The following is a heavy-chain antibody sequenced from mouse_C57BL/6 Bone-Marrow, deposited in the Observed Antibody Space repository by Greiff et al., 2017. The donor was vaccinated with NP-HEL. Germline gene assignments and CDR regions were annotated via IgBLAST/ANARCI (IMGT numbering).Heavy chain of an antibody. CDR2: IHPNSGST. CDR3: ARGGMIRYLYFDV. J-gene: IGHJ1*03. D-gene: IGHD2-4*01. V-gene: IGHV1-64*01. CDR1: GYTFTSYW. Sequence: QVQLQQPGAELVKPGASVKLSCKASGYTFTSYWMHWVKQRPGQGLEWIGMIHPNSGSTNYNEKFKSKATLTVDKSSSTAYMQLSSLTSEDSAVYYWARGGMIRYLYFDVWGTGTTVTVSS.